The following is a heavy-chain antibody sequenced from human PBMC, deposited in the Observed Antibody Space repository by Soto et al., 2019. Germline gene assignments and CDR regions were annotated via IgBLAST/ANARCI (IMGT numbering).Heavy chain of an antibody. J-gene: IGHJ5*02. V-gene: IGHV3-23*01. D-gene: IGHD2-15*01. CDR1: GFTFSNYA. Sequence: PGGSLRLSCAASGFTFSNYAISWVRQAPGKGLEWVSTISVNDFSTYYADSVKGRFTISRDNSKKILFLQMNSLRAEDTAVYYCSRDRVISATFWFDPWGQGTLVTVSS. CDR2: ISVNDFST. CDR3: SRDRVISATFWFDP.